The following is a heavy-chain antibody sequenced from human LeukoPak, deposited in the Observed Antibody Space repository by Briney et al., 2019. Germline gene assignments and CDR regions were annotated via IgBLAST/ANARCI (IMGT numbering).Heavy chain of an antibody. CDR3: ARGDTAVARSFDY. D-gene: IGHD5-18*01. J-gene: IGHJ4*02. CDR2: IYSGGST. Sequence: ETLSLTCAVYGGSFSGYYWSWVRQAPGKGLEWVSVIYSGGSTYYADSVKGRFTISTDNSKNTLYLQMNSLRAEDTAVYYCARGDTAVARSFDYWGQGTLVTVSS. CDR1: GGSFSGYY. V-gene: IGHV3-53*01.